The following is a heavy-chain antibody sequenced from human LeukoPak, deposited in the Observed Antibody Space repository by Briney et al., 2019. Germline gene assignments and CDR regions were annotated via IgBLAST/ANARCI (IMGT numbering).Heavy chain of an antibody. CDR2: FDPEDGET. CDR3: ATAVLRFLEWLSFDY. D-gene: IGHD3-3*01. CDR1: GYTLTELS. Sequence: ASVKVSCKVSGYTLTELSMHWMRQAPGKGLEWMGGFDPEDGETIYAQKFQGRVTMTEDTSTDTAYMELSSLRSEDTAVYYCATAVLRFLEWLSFDYWGQGTLVTVSS. V-gene: IGHV1-24*01. J-gene: IGHJ4*02.